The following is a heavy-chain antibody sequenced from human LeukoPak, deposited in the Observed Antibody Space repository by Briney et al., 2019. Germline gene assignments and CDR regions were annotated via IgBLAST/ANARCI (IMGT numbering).Heavy chain of an antibody. CDR1: GVSFSGYY. V-gene: IGHV4-34*01. Sequence: SETLSLTCAVYGVSFSGYYWSCIRQPPGKGLEWIGEINHTGSTNYNPSLKSRLTITVDTSKDQFSLKLSSVPAADTAVYYCARRRYGGNSGFLTGWGQGSLVTVSS. CDR3: ARRRYGGNSGFLTG. CDR2: INHTGST. D-gene: IGHD4-23*01. J-gene: IGHJ4*02.